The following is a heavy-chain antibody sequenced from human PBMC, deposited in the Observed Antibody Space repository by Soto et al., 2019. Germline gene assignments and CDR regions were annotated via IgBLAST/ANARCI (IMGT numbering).Heavy chain of an antibody. CDR3: ARRKVVIATDFYYFYFYIDV. J-gene: IGHJ6*03. CDR1: GGSISEHTHN. CDR2: IYCCGPT. V-gene: IGHV4-39*01. D-gene: IGHD2-15*01. Sequence: PSETPSLTCTVSGGSISEHTHNRSWFRQSPGGELDWIASIYCCGPTYYNPSLQNRLSISPHRSKIQLSLLLTSVTAADTAVYNCARRKVVIATDFYYFYFYIDVCG.